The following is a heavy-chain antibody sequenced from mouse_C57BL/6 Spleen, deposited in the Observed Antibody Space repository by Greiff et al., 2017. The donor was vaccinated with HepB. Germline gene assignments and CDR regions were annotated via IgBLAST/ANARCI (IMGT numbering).Heavy chain of an antibody. CDR2: IYPSDSET. D-gene: IGHD1-1*01. J-gene: IGHJ1*03. V-gene: IGHV1-61*01. CDR1: GYTFTSYW. CDR3: ARAPTTVVATGWYFDV. Sequence: QVQLQQSGAELVRPGSSVKLSCKASGYTFTSYWMDWVKQRPGQGLEWIGNIYPSDSETHYNQKFKDKATLTVDKSSSTAYMQLSSLTSEDSAVYDCARAPTTVVATGWYFDVWGTGTTVTVSS.